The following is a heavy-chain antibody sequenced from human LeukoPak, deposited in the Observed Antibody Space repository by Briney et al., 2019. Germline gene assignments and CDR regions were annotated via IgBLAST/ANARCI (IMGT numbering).Heavy chain of an antibody. CDR2: INPSGGST. Sequence: ASVKVSCKASGYTFTSYYMHWVRQAPGQGLEWMGIINPSGGSTSYAQKFQSRVTMTRDTSTSTVYMELSSLRSEDTAVYYCARDFRMSYSSSGGGFDYWGQGTLVTVSS. J-gene: IGHJ4*02. D-gene: IGHD6-6*01. CDR3: ARDFRMSYSSSGGGFDY. V-gene: IGHV1-46*01. CDR1: GYTFTSYY.